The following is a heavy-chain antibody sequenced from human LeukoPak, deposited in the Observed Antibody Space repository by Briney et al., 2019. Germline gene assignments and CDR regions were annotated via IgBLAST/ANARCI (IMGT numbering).Heavy chain of an antibody. CDR2: RSIYNDNT. V-gene: IGHV1-18*01. CDR1: GYDFINYG. J-gene: IGHJ4*02. D-gene: IGHD6-6*01. Sequence: GASVKVSCKASGYDFINYGISWVRQAPGQGLEWMGWRSIYNDNTDYKLQGRVTMTTDTSTSTAYMEVRSLRSDDTAVYYCARGGPFPSGSSSREYYLDYWGQGTLVTVSS. CDR3: ARGGPFPSGSSSREYYLDY.